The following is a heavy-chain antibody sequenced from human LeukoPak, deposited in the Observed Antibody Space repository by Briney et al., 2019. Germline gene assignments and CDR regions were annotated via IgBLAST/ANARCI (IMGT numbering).Heavy chain of an antibody. V-gene: IGHV3-48*01. CDR3: AKDRDFRSHSSPQQH. J-gene: IGHJ1*01. CDR1: GFTFSTYS. Sequence: GGSLRLSCAASGFTFSTYSMGWVRQAPGKGLEWISYITTDSSTIYYADSVKGRFTISRDNSKNTLYLQMNSLRAEDTAVYYCAKDRDFRSHSSPQQHWGQGTLVTVSS. D-gene: IGHD2/OR15-2a*01. CDR2: ITTDSSTI.